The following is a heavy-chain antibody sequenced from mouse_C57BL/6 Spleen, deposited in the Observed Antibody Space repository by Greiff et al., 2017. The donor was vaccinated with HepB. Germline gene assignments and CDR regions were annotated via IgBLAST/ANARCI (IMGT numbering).Heavy chain of an antibody. CDR2: INPNYGTT. CDR1: GYSFTDYN. V-gene: IGHV1-39*01. CDR3: ARWAYYSNFSSYWYFDV. D-gene: IGHD2-5*01. Sequence: EVQLQQSGPELVKPGASVKISCKASGYSFTDYNMNWVKQSNGKSLEWIGVINPNYGTTIYNQKFKGKATLTVDKSSSTAYMELRSLTSEDTAVYYCARWAYYSNFSSYWYFDVWGTGTTVTVSS. J-gene: IGHJ1*03.